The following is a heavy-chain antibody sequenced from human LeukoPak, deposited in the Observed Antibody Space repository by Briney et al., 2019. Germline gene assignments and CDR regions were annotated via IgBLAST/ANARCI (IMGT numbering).Heavy chain of an antibody. Sequence: GGSLRLSCAASGFTFSSYGMHWVRQAPGKGLEWVAFIRYDGSNKYYADSVKGRFTISRDNSKNTLYLQMSSLRAEDTAVYYCAKGLTVTTRYAFDIWGQGTMVTVSS. CDR3: AKGLTVTTRYAFDI. V-gene: IGHV3-30*02. D-gene: IGHD4-17*01. CDR1: GFTFSSYG. J-gene: IGHJ3*02. CDR2: IRYDGSNK.